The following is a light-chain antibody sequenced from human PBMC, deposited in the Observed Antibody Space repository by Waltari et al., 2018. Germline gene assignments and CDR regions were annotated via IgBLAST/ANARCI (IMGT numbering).Light chain of an antibody. CDR3: QQYYNWPFT. J-gene: IGKJ3*01. Sequence: EIVLTPSPATLSVSPGERATLSCRASQSVSSNLAWYQQTPGQALRLLIYGASTRAAGIQARFSGSGSGTEFTLTISSLQSEDFAAYYCQQYYNWPFTFGPGTKVDIK. CDR2: GAS. V-gene: IGKV3-15*01. CDR1: QSVSSN.